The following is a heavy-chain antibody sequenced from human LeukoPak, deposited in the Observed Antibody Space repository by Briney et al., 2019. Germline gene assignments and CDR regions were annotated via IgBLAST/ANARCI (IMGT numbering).Heavy chain of an antibody. CDR3: AKAMSGAVDH. D-gene: IGHD4/OR15-4a*01. Sequence: GGSLRLSCAASGFSFDDYAMYWVRQAPGKGLEWVSGITWNSGTLGYADSVKGRFTISRDNAKNSLYLQMNSLRTEDTALYYCAKAMSGAVDHWGQGTLVTVSS. CDR1: GFSFDDYA. J-gene: IGHJ4*02. V-gene: IGHV3-9*01. CDR2: ITWNSGTL.